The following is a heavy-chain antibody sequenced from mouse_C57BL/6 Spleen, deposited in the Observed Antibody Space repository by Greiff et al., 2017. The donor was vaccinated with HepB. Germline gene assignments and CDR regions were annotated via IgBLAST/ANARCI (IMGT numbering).Heavy chain of an antibody. V-gene: IGHV2-2*01. Sequence: VKLMESGPGLVQPSQSLSITCTVSGFSLTSYGVHWVRQSPGKGLEWLGVIWSGGSTDYNAAFISRLSSSKDNSKSQVFFKMNSLQADDTAIYYCGTTVVATGNAMDYWGQGTSVTVSS. CDR3: GTTVVATGNAMDY. CDR2: IWSGGST. J-gene: IGHJ4*01. D-gene: IGHD1-1*01. CDR1: GFSLTSYG.